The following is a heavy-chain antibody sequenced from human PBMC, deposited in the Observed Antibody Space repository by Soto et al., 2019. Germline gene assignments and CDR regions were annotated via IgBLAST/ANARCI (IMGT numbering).Heavy chain of an antibody. V-gene: IGHV1-2*02. CDR2: INPNSGGT. Sequence: QVQLVQSGAEVKKPGASVKVSCKASGYTFTGYYMHWVRQAPGQGLEWMGWINPNSGGTNYAQKFQGGVTMTRDTSSSTADMELSRLRSADTAVYYCARDPSPTNYYDSSGYYPSGMDVWGQGTTVTVSS. D-gene: IGHD3-22*01. CDR1: GYTFTGYY. J-gene: IGHJ6*02. CDR3: ARDPSPTNYYDSSGYYPSGMDV.